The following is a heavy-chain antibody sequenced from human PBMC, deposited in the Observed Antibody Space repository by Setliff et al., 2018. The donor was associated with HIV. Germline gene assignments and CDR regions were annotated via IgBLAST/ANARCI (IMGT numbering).Heavy chain of an antibody. CDR2: INTYTGNP. D-gene: IGHD3-16*02. Sequence: ASVKVSCKASGYTFTSYGMNWVRQAPGQGLEWMGWINTYTGNPTYAQDFTGRFVFSLDTSVSTAYLQMNSLRAEDTAVYYCARVRRTYRSHPGAFDIWGQGTMVTVSS. CDR1: GYTFTSYG. J-gene: IGHJ3*02. CDR3: ARVRRTYRSHPGAFDI. V-gene: IGHV7-4-1*02.